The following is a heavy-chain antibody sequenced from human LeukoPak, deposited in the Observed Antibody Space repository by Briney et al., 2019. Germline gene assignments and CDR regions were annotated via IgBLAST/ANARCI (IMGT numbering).Heavy chain of an antibody. CDR2: INPNSGGT. J-gene: IGHJ5*02. Sequence: ASVKVSCKASGYTFTGYYMHWARQAPGQGLEWMGWINPNSGGTNYAQKFQGRVTMTRDTSISTAYMELSRLRSDDTAVYYCAGTPYYYGSGSYRNWFDPWGQGTLVTVSS. D-gene: IGHD3-10*01. CDR3: AGTPYYYGSGSYRNWFDP. CDR1: GYTFTGYY. V-gene: IGHV1-2*02.